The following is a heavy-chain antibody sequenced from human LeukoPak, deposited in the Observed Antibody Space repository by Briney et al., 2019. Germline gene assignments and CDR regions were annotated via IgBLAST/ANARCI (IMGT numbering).Heavy chain of an antibody. D-gene: IGHD4-4*01. CDR2: ISSSGSTI. J-gene: IGHJ6*02. Sequence: GGSLRLSCAASGFTFSDYYMSWIRQAPGKGLEWVSYISSSGSTIYYADSVKGRFTISRDNAKNSLYLQMNSLRAEDTAAYYCARTDYSNYDNYYYGMDVWGQGTTVTVSS. V-gene: IGHV3-11*01. CDR3: ARTDYSNYDNYYYGMDV. CDR1: GFTFSDYY.